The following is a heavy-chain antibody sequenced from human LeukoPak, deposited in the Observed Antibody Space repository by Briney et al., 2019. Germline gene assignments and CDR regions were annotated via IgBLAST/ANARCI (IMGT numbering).Heavy chain of an antibody. Sequence: SVKVSCKASGGTFSSYAISWVRRAPGQGLEWMGGIIPIFGTGNYAQKFQGRVTITADESTSTAYMELSSLRSEDTAVYYCARGSFVVVTAIVSPNWFDPWGQGTLVTVSS. CDR1: GGTFSSYA. D-gene: IGHD2-21*02. CDR2: IIPIFGTG. J-gene: IGHJ5*02. V-gene: IGHV1-69*13. CDR3: ARGSFVVVTAIVSPNWFDP.